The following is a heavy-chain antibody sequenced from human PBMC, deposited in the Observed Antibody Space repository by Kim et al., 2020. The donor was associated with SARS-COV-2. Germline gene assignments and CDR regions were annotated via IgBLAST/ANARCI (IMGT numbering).Heavy chain of an antibody. J-gene: IGHJ4*02. V-gene: IGHV3-72*01. Sequence: GGSLRLSCAVSGFTFNEHYMEWVRQAPGKGLEWLGRSRNRDKGYSTDYAASVRGRFSILRDGSKNLMFLQMNSLKTEDTAIYYCVRSIMKNDVGGHYLDNWGLGTLVTVSS. CDR3: VRSIMKNDVGGHYLDN. D-gene: IGHD3-16*01. CDR2: SRNRDKGYST. CDR1: GFTFNEHY.